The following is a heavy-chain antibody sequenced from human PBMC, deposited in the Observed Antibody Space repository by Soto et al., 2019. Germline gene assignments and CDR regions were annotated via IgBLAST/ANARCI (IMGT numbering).Heavy chain of an antibody. J-gene: IGHJ4*02. CDR3: ARDTGDGTFDF. Sequence: ASVKVSCKASGYTFGSYSMHWVLQAPGQRLEWMGWINAGYGNTKSSQKFQDRVTISRDTSASTAYMELTSLRSEDTAVYYCARDTGDGTFDFWGQGTLVTVSS. CDR1: GYTFGSYS. D-gene: IGHD7-27*01. CDR2: INAGYGNT. V-gene: IGHV1-3*01.